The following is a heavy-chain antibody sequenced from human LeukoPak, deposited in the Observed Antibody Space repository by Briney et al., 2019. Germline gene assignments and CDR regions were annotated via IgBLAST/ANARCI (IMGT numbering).Heavy chain of an antibody. Sequence: WASVKVSCKASGGTFSSYAISWVRQAPGQGLEWMGGIIPIFGTANYAQRFQGRVTITADESTSTAYMELSSLRSEDTAVYYCGSGGSKSYYYYYMDVWGKGTTVTISS. J-gene: IGHJ6*03. CDR1: GGTFSSYA. D-gene: IGHD3-10*01. CDR2: IIPIFGTA. CDR3: GSGGSKSYYYYYMDV. V-gene: IGHV1-69*01.